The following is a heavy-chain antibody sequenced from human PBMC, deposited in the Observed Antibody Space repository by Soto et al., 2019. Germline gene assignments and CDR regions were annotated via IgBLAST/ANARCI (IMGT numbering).Heavy chain of an antibody. V-gene: IGHV5-51*01. J-gene: IGHJ6*02. CDR3: ARLEWIGSYDYFYGLDV. CDR1: GYTFTNYW. Sequence: GESLKISCKASGYTFTNYWIAWVRQKPGNGLEWMGFIYPDDSDTRYSPSFQGQVTISADKSSKTAYLQWSTLKASDTAMYYCARLEWIGSYDYFYGLDVWGQGTTVTVSS. D-gene: IGHD1-26*01. CDR2: IYPDDSDT.